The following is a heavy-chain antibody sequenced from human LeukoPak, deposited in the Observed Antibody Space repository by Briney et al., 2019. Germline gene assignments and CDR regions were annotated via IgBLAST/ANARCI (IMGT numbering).Heavy chain of an antibody. J-gene: IGHJ4*02. CDR2: INWNGGST. V-gene: IGHV3-20*04. Sequence: GGSLRLSCAASGFTFDDYGMSWVRQAPGKGLEWVSGINWNGGSTGYADSVKGRFTISRDNAKNSLYLQMNSLRAGDTALYYCAREFDRYSGSYPKDFDYWGQGTLVTVSS. CDR1: GFTFDDYG. CDR3: AREFDRYSGSYPKDFDY. D-gene: IGHD1-26*01.